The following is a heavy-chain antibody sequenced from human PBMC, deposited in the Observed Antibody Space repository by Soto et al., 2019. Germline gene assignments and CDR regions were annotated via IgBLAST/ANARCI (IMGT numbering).Heavy chain of an antibody. D-gene: IGHD3-3*01. CDR1: GGSISSSSDY. J-gene: IGHJ6*02. Sequence: PSETLSLTCTVSGGSISSSSDYWGWIRQPPGKGLEWIGSIYYSGSTYYNPSLKSRVTISVDTSKNQFSLKLSSVAGADPGVYYCGRQINTLEHLEWFELGYYYGMDVWGQGTTVTVSS. CDR2: IYYSGST. CDR3: GRQINTLEHLEWFELGYYYGMDV. V-gene: IGHV4-39*01.